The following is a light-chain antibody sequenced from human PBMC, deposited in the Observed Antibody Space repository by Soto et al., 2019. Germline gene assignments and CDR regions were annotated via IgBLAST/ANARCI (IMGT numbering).Light chain of an antibody. CDR3: QVVNTYLGWIT. J-gene: IGKJ3*01. V-gene: IGKV1-9*01. CDR1: QDISNF. CDR2: AAS. Sequence: IQLTQSPSSLYASVGDRVIITCRASQDISNFLAWYQQKPGKAPQLLIYAASTLQTGVPSRFSGSGSGTDFTLTISSLQPEHFAIYYCQVVNTYLGWITFGPGTKVDV.